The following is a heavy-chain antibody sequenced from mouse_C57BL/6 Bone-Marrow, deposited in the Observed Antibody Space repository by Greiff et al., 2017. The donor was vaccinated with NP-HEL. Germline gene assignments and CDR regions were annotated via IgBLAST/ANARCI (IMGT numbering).Heavy chain of an antibody. Sequence: QVQLQQPGAELVKPGASVKLSCKASGYTFTSYWMQWVKQRPGQGLEWIGEIDPSDSYTNYNQKFKGKATLTVDTSSSTAYMQLSSLTSEDSAVDYCARCGYYGSSWYFDVWGTGTTVTVSS. CDR1: GYTFTSYW. CDR2: IDPSDSYT. D-gene: IGHD1-1*01. V-gene: IGHV1-50*01. CDR3: ARCGYYGSSWYFDV. J-gene: IGHJ1*03.